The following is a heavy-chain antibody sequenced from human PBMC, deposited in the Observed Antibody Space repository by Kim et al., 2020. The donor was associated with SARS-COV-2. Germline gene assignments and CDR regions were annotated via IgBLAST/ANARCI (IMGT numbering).Heavy chain of an antibody. Sequence: GGSLRLSCAASGFTLGTYWMTWVRQAPGKGLEWVSNISTDGSETNYADSVKGRFTISRDNAKNSLYLQLSSLRVEDTAVYYCARSARLGYWGQGSLVTVS. CDR1: GFTLGTYW. J-gene: IGHJ4*02. V-gene: IGHV3-7*03. CDR2: ISTDGSET. CDR3: ARSARLGY.